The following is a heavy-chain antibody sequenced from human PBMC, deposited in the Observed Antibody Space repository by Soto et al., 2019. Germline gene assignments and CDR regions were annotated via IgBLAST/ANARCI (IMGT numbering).Heavy chain of an antibody. CDR3: AREGGLLNWFDP. V-gene: IGHV3-48*02. CDR1: GFTFSSYN. CDR2: ISSSSSTI. J-gene: IGHJ5*02. Sequence: EVQLVESGGGLVQPGGSLRLSCAASGFTFSSYNMNWVRQAPGKGLAWVSYISSSSSTIYYADSVKGLFTISRDNAKNLLYLQMNSLRDEDTAVYYCAREGGLLNWFDPWGQGTLVTVSS.